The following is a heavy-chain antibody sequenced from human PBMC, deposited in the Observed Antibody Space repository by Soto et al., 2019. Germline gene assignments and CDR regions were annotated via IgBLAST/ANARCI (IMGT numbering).Heavy chain of an antibody. V-gene: IGHV4-61*01. CDR1: GGSVSSGSYY. J-gene: IGHJ3*02. D-gene: IGHD1-26*01. CDR2: IYYSGST. CDR3: ATVGATYAFDI. Sequence: QVQLQESGPGLVKPSETLSLTCTVSGGSVSSGSYYWSWIRQPPGKGLEWIGYIYYSGSTNYNPSIKSRVTISVDTSKNQFSLKLSSVTAADTAVYYGATVGATYAFDIWGHGTMVTVSS.